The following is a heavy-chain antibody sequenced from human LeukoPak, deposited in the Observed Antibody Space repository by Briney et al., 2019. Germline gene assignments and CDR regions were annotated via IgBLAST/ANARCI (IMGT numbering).Heavy chain of an antibody. CDR1: GFTFRNYA. J-gene: IGHJ4*02. D-gene: IGHD3-10*01. V-gene: IGHV3-23*01. CDR3: AKAYYYDSGNNDKPFDF. Sequence: GGSLRLSCAASGFTFRNYAMSWVRQAPGKGLEWVSNISGTGDRTYYADSVKGRFTNSRDNSKNTLDLQMSSLRAEDTAVYYCAKAYYYDSGNNDKPFDFWGQGTLVTVSS. CDR2: ISGTGDRT.